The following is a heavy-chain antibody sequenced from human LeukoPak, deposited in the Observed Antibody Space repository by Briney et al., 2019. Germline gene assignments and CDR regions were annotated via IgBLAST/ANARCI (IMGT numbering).Heavy chain of an antibody. J-gene: IGHJ4*02. CDR1: GLTFSSYG. CDR3: ARGVGYYDSSGTIDY. CDR2: VWYDGSKK. Sequence: HSGRSLRLSCAASGLTFSSYGMHWVRQAPGKGLEWVAVVWYDGSKKYSADSVKGRITISRDDSKNTLYLQMNSLRAEDTAVYYCARGVGYYDSSGTIDYWGQGTLVTVSS. D-gene: IGHD3-22*01. V-gene: IGHV3-33*01.